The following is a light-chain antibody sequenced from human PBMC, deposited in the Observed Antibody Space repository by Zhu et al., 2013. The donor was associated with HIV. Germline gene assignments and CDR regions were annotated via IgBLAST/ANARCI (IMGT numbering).Light chain of an antibody. CDR3: QQYNSYPLT. J-gene: IGKJ4*01. CDR2: KAS. V-gene: IGKV1-5*03. CDR1: QSISSW. Sequence: DIQMTQSPSTLSASVGDRVTITCRASQSISSWLAWYQQKPGKAPNLLIYKASSLQSGVPSRFSGSGSGTEFTLTISSLQPDDFATYYCQQYNSYPLTFGRGTKVEI.